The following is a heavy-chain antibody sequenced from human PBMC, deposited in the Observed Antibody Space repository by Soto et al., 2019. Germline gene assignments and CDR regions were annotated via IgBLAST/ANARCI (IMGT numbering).Heavy chain of an antibody. CDR1: GFTFSSYG. V-gene: IGHV3-33*01. CDR3: ARGGDGYNYYAVY. Sequence: QVQLVESGGGVVQPGRSLRLSCAASGFTFSSYGMHWVRQAPGKGLEWVAVIWYDGSNKYYADSVKGRFTISRDNSKNTRYLQMNSLRAEDTAVYYCARGGDGYNYYAVYWGQGTLVTVSS. J-gene: IGHJ4*02. CDR2: IWYDGSNK. D-gene: IGHD5-12*01.